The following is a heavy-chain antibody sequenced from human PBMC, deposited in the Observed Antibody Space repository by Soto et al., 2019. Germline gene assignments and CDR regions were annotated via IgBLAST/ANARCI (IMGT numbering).Heavy chain of an antibody. CDR2: SYHSGST. CDR3: ASVRTATMVRGVIDY. J-gene: IGHJ4*02. CDR1: GGSISSGAYS. V-gene: IGHV4-30-2*01. Sequence: TSETLSLTCAVSGGSISSGAYSWSWIRQPPGKCLEWIGYSYHSGSTYYNPSLKSRVTITLDRSKNQFALKLSSVTAADTAGYYCASVRTATMVRGVIDYWGQGTLVTVSS. D-gene: IGHD3-10*01.